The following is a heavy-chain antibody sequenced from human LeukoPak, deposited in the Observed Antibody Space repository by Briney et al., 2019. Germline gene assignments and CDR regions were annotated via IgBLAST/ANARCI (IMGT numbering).Heavy chain of an antibody. V-gene: IGHV4-34*01. D-gene: IGHD2/OR15-2a*01. J-gene: IGHJ4*02. Sequence: NPSETLSLTCAVYGGSFSGYYWSWIRQPPGKGLEWIGEINHSGSTNYNPSLKSRVTISVDTSKNQFSLKLSSVTAADTAVYYCARGVSQDYWGQGTLVTVSS. CDR1: GGSFSGYY. CDR3: ARGVSQDY. CDR2: INHSGST.